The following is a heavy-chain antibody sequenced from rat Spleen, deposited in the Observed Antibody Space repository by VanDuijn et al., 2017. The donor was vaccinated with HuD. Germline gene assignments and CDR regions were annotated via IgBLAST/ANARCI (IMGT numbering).Heavy chain of an antibody. D-gene: IGHD1-11*01. V-gene: IGHV5-22*01. CDR2: ISSEGSST. Sequence: EVQLVESGGGLVQPGRSLKLSCAASGFTFSDYYMAWVRQAPKKGLEWVASISSEGSSTYYGDSVKGRFTISRDNAKSTLYLQMNSLRSEDTATYYCARRYGGYSDYWGQGVMVTVSS. CDR1: GFTFSDYY. J-gene: IGHJ2*01. CDR3: ARRYGGYSDY.